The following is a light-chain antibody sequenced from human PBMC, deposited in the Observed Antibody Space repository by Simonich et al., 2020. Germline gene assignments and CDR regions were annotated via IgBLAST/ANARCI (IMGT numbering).Light chain of an antibody. CDR2: WAS. CDR1: QGVLYSSNNKNY. CDR3: QQYYSTPYT. J-gene: IGKJ2*01. Sequence: DIVMTQSPESLAVSLGERATINCKSSQGVLYSSNNKNYLAWYQQKPGQPPKLLIYWASTRASGVPDRVSGSGSGTDFTLTISSLQAEDVAVYYCQQYYSTPYTFGQGTKLEIK. V-gene: IGKV4-1*01.